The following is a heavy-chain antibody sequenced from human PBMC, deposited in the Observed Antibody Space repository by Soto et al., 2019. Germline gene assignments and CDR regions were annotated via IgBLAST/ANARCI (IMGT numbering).Heavy chain of an antibody. CDR3: ARPRDSSGYYSGSLGSFDY. Sequence: SVKVSCKAYVGTFSRYAISWVRQAPGQGLEWMGGIIPIFGTANYAQKFQGRVTITADESTSTAYMELSSLRSEDTAVYYCARPRDSSGYYSGSLGSFDYWGQGTLVTVSS. CDR2: IIPIFGTA. D-gene: IGHD3-22*01. J-gene: IGHJ4*02. CDR1: VGTFSRYA. V-gene: IGHV1-69*13.